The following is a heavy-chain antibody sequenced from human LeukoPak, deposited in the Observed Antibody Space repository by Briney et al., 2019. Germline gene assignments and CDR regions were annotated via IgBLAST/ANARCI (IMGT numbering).Heavy chain of an antibody. V-gene: IGHV3-7*01. CDR2: IKEDGNED. CDR3: TRGDRGYAESLY. CDR1: GFSFREHW. Sequence: PGGSLRLSCTVSGFSFREHWMSWVRQARENGLEWVGNIKEDGNEDYYVDSVEGRFVIFRDNAKNSLYLQMHSLRAEDTAVYYCTRGDRGYAESLYWGRGTLVTVSS. J-gene: IGHJ4*02. D-gene: IGHD5-12*01.